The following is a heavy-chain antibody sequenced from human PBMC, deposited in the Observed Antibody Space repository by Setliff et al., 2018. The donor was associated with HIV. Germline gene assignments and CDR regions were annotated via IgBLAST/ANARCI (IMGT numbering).Heavy chain of an antibody. V-gene: IGHV4-61*09. CDR2: IYTSGST. D-gene: IGHD6-13*01. J-gene: IGHJ5*02. CDR1: GGSISSGSYF. Sequence: SETLSLTCTVSGGSISSGSYFWSWIRQPAGKGLEWIGHIYTSGSTNYNPSLKSRVIISLDTSKNQISLKLSSVTAADTAVYYCARDIQAAGTGWFDPWGQGTLVTVSS. CDR3: ARDIQAAGTGWFDP.